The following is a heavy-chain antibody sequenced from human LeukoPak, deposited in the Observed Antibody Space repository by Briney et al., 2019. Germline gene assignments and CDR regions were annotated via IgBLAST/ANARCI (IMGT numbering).Heavy chain of an antibody. J-gene: IGHJ4*02. CDR1: GFTFSGYS. CDR3: ARDQGIVAAAGTFFDY. D-gene: IGHD6-13*01. CDR2: ISSSSSTI. Sequence: GGSLRLSCAASGFTFSGYSMNWVRQAPGQGLEWVSYISSSSSTIYYADSVKGRFTISRDNAKNSLYLQMNSLRAEDTAVYYCARDQGIVAAAGTFFDYWGQGTLVTVSS. V-gene: IGHV3-48*04.